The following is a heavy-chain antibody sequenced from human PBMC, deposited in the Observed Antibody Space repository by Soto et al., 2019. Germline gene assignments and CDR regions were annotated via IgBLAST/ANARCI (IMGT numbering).Heavy chain of an antibody. CDR2: IWYDGTDT. D-gene: IGHD6-13*01. V-gene: IGHV3-33*01. CDR1: GFTFSSYG. J-gene: IGHJ6*02. Sequence: GGSLRLSCAASGFTFSSYGMHWVRQAPGKGLEWVAVIWYDGTDTAHADSVKGRFTISRDNAENTLYLQMNSLRAEDTAVYYCARGGLQHALDVWGQGSTVTVSS. CDR3: ARGGLQHALDV.